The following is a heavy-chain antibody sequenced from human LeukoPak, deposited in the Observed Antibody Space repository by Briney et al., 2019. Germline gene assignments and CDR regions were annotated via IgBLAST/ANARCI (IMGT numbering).Heavy chain of an antibody. D-gene: IGHD3-22*01. Sequence: GEPLMISCDCCGYIFTSYWSGWVRQMPGKGLEWMGIIYPSDSDTRYTPSFQGQVPISSDKSNDISYLQWSSMQASCRAIFYCTRLYYYVRSGMPMFDYWGPGALVTVSS. V-gene: IGHV5-51*01. CDR2: IYPSDSDT. J-gene: IGHJ4*02. CDR3: TRLYYYVRSGMPMFDY. CDR1: GYIFTSYW.